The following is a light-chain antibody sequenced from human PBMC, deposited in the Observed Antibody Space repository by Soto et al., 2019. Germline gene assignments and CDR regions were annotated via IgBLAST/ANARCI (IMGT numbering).Light chain of an antibody. CDR3: QQYNSYPIT. CDR1: QSISSS. J-gene: IGKJ5*01. CDR2: KAS. Sequence: DIQMTQSPSTLSASIGDRVTITCRASQSISSSLVWYQQNPGKAPKLLIYKASSLESGVPSRFSGSGSGTEFTLTISSLQPDDFATYYCQQYNSYPITFGQGTRLEIQ. V-gene: IGKV1-5*03.